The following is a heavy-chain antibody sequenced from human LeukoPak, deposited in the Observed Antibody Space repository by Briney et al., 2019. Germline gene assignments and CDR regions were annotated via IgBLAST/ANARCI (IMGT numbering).Heavy chain of an antibody. Sequence: ASVKVSCKASGYTFAGYYMHWVRQAPGQGLEWMGWINPNSGGTNYAQKFQGRVTMTWDTSISTAYMELSRLRSDDTAVYYCARDEYCSSTTCFYPYYMDVWGKGTTVTVSS. CDR2: INPNSGGT. CDR3: ARDEYCSSTTCFYPYYMDV. CDR1: GYTFAGYY. D-gene: IGHD2-2*01. J-gene: IGHJ6*03. V-gene: IGHV1-2*02.